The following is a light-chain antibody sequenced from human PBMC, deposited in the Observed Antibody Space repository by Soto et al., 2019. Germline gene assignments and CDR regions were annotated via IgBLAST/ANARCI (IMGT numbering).Light chain of an antibody. CDR3: MQALQTPT. V-gene: IGKV2-28*01. CDR1: QSLLHSDGHNY. Sequence: DVVMTQSPLSLPVTPGEPASISCRSSQSLLHSDGHNYLDWYVQKPGESPQLLIYLGSTRAPGVPDRFRGRGSGTDFTLQINRVEAEDVGVYYCMQALQTPTFGGGTKVEIK. CDR2: LGS. J-gene: IGKJ4*01.